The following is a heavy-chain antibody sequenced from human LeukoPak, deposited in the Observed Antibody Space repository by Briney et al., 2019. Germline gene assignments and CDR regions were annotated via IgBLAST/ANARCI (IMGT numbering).Heavy chain of an antibody. CDR1: GGSFSGYY. J-gene: IGHJ3*02. V-gene: IGHV4-34*01. D-gene: IGHD6-19*01. CDR2: INHSGST. CDR3: AREGWQWLVHAFDI. Sequence: SETLSLTCAVYGGSFSGYYWSWIRQPPGKGLEWIGEINHSGSTNYNPSLKSRVTISVDTSKNQFSLKLSSVTAADTAVYYCAREGWQWLVHAFDIWGQGTMVTVSS.